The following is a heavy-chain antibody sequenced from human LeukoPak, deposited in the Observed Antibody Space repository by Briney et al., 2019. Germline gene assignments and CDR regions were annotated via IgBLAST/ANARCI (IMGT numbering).Heavy chain of an antibody. D-gene: IGHD6-19*01. Sequence: ASVKVSCKASGYTFTSYYMHWVRQAPGQGLEWMGIINPSGGSTSYAQKFQGRVTMTRDTSTSTVYMEMSGLRSEDTAVYYCARVCGHSGCYDYWGQGTLVTVSS. CDR3: ARVCGHSGCYDY. CDR2: INPSGGST. CDR1: GYTFTSYY. J-gene: IGHJ4*02. V-gene: IGHV1-46*01.